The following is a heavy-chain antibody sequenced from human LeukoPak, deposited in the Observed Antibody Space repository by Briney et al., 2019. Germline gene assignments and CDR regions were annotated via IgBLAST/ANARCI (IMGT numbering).Heavy chain of an antibody. D-gene: IGHD3-22*01. J-gene: IGHJ4*02. Sequence: GRSLRLSCAASGFTFDDYAMHWVRQAPGKGLEWVSGISWNSGSIGYADSVKGRFTISRDNAKNSLYLQMNSLRAEDTALYYCAKVTPLYYDSSGPFDYWGQGTLVIVSS. CDR2: ISWNSGSI. CDR1: GFTFDDYA. V-gene: IGHV3-9*01. CDR3: AKVTPLYYDSSGPFDY.